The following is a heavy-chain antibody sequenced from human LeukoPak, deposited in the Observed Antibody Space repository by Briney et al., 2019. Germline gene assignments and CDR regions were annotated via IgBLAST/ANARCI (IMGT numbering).Heavy chain of an antibody. Sequence: SETLSLTCAVYGGSFSGYYWSWIRQPPGKGLEWIGEINHSGSTNYNPSLKSRAPISVDTSKNQFSLKLSSVTAADTAVYYCARGRITMVRGVRRYCGMDVRGKGTTVTVSS. CDR3: ARGRITMVRGVRRYCGMDV. V-gene: IGHV4-34*01. J-gene: IGHJ6*04. CDR1: GGSFSGYY. CDR2: INHSGST. D-gene: IGHD3-10*01.